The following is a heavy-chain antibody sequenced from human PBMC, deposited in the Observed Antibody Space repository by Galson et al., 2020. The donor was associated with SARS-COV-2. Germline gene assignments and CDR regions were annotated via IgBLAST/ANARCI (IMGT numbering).Heavy chain of an antibody. D-gene: IGHD2-2*02. J-gene: IGHJ4*02. CDR3: ARDCSSTGCYTSSCDH. CDR1: GYTFNTYA. Sequence: ASVKVSCKASGYTFNTYAISWVRQAPGQGLEWMGWISAYNGNTDYAPKFQGRLTLTTDTSAGTAYMELRSLRSDDTAVYYCARDCSSTGCYTSSCDHWGQGTLVTVSS. V-gene: IGHV1-18*01. CDR2: ISAYNGNT.